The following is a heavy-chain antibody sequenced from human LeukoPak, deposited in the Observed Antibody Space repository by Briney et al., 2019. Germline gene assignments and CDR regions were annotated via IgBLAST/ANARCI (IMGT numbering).Heavy chain of an antibody. J-gene: IGHJ4*02. D-gene: IGHD3-22*01. Sequence: SVTVSFKASGGTFSSYAISWVRQAPGQGLEWMGGIIPIFGTANYAQKFQGRVTITTDESTSTAYMELSSLRSEDTAVYYCARGSSYYYDSSGTYFDYWGQGTLVTVSS. CDR1: GGTFSSYA. CDR3: ARGSSYYYDSSGTYFDY. CDR2: IIPIFGTA. V-gene: IGHV1-69*05.